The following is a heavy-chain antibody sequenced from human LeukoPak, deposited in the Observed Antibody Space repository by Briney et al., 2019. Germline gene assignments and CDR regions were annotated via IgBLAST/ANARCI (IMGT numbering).Heavy chain of an antibody. V-gene: IGHV1-8*02. CDR2: MNPNSGNT. D-gene: IGHD4-17*01. CDR1: GYTFTGYY. CDR3: ARDYGDYILD. J-gene: IGHJ4*02. Sequence: ASVKVSCKASGYTFTGYYMHWVRQATGQGLEWMGWMNPNSGNTGYAQKFQGRVTMTRNTSISTVYMELSSLRSEDTAVYYCARDYGDYILDWGQGTLVTVSS.